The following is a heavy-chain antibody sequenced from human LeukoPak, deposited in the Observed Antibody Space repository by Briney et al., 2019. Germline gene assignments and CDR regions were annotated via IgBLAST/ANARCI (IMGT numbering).Heavy chain of an antibody. CDR1: GYSFSDSW. D-gene: IGHD3-16*01. J-gene: IGHJ4*02. V-gene: IGHV5-51*01. CDR2: IYPGDSQT. CDR3: ARHRPPTAYKWGAGFDY. Sequence: GESLKISCKGSGYSFSDSWIGWVRQMPGKGLEWMGNIYPGDSQTGYGPSFQGQVTISADRSTNTAYLQWGSLKASDTAIYYCARHRPPTAYKWGAGFDYWGQGTLVTVSS.